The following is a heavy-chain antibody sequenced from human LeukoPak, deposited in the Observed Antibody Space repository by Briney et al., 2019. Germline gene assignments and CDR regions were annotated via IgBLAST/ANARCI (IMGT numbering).Heavy chain of an antibody. J-gene: IGHJ4*02. CDR1: GGTFSSYA. Sequence: GAPVKVSCKASGGTFSSYAISWVRQAPGQGLEWMGGIIPIFGTANYAQKFQGRVTITADKSTSTAYMELSSLRSEDTAVYYCARELYSGSCFDYWGQGTLVTVSS. D-gene: IGHD1-26*01. CDR2: IIPIFGTA. V-gene: IGHV1-69*06. CDR3: ARELYSGSCFDY.